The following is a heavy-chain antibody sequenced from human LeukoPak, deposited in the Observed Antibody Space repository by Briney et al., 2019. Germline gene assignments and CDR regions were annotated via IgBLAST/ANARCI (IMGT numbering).Heavy chain of an antibody. CDR1: GFTFSSYG. CDR3: AKVAGTRITMVGGPYYFDY. D-gene: IGHD3-10*01. Sequence: PARSLRLSCAASGFTFSSYGMHWVRQAPGKGLEWVAVISYDGSNKYYADSVKGRFTISRDNSKNTLYLQMNRRRAEDTAVYYCAKVAGTRITMVGGPYYFDYWGQGTLVTVSS. V-gene: IGHV3-30*18. CDR2: ISYDGSNK. J-gene: IGHJ4*02.